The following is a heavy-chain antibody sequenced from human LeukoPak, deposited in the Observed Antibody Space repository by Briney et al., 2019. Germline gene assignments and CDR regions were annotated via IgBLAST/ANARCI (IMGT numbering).Heavy chain of an antibody. D-gene: IGHD4-23*01. CDR2: IYYSGST. CDR3: AREWPPYGGPPRNWFDP. Sequence: PSETLSLTCTVSGGSVSSGSYYWSWIRQPPGKGLEWIGYIYYSGSTNYNPSLKSRVTISVDTSKNQFSLKLSSVTAADTAVYYCAREWPPYGGPPRNWFDPWGQGTLVTVSS. CDR1: GGSVSSGSYY. V-gene: IGHV4-61*01. J-gene: IGHJ5*02.